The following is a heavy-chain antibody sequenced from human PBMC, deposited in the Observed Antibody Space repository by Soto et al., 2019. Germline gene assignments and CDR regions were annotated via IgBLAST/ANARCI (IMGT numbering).Heavy chain of an antibody. CDR3: ARASGYVSGWYHDY. CDR1: GGTFSSDA. J-gene: IGHJ4*02. Sequence: SVKVSCKASGGTFSSDAVSWVRQAPGQGLEWMGGLIPILGTTHYAQKFQGRVTITADESTNTAYMELSSLRSFDTAVYYCARASGYVSGWYHDYWGQGTRVTVSS. V-gene: IGHV1-69*13. CDR2: LIPILGTT. D-gene: IGHD6-19*01.